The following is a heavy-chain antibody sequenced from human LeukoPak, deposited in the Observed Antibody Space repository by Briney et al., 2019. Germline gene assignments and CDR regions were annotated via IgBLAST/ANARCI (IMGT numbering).Heavy chain of an antibody. D-gene: IGHD4-17*01. CDR3: AKDGDSRRDDYGALGLDY. V-gene: IGHV3-30*02. Sequence: GGSLRLSCAASGFTFSSYGMHWVRQAPGKGLEWVAVIWYDGSNKYYADSVKGRFTISRDNSKNTLYLQMNSLRPEDTAVYFCAKDGDSRRDDYGALGLDYWGQGTLVTVSS. CDR1: GFTFSSYG. J-gene: IGHJ4*02. CDR2: IWYDGSNK.